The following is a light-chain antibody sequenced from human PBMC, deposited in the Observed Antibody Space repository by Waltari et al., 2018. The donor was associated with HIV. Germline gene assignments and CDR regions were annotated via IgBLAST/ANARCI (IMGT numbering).Light chain of an antibody. V-gene: IGKV3-20*01. Sequence: EFVLTPSPGTLSLSPGERVTLSCRASQGLSSGYLAWYQQKSGQPPRLLIYGASSRGIDIPDRCSGTWSGTDCTLAISRLEPEDSAVYFCEHYGTSPGTFGPGTKGEI. CDR2: GAS. CDR1: QGLSSGY. CDR3: EHYGTSPGT. J-gene: IGKJ1*01.